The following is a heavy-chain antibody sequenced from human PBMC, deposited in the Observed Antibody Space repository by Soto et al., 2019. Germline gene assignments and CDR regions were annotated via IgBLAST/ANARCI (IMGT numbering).Heavy chain of an antibody. D-gene: IGHD4-17*01. CDR3: ARVNYGGYYYGMDV. V-gene: IGHV4-59*01. J-gene: IGHJ6*02. Sequence: SETLSLTCTVSGGSINYSYWTWIRQPPGKGLEWIGYIPYTGSANYNASLKSRLTISVDTSKNQFSLKLSSVTAADTALYYCARVNYGGYYYGMDVWGQGTTVTVSS. CDR2: IPYTGSA. CDR1: GGSINYSY.